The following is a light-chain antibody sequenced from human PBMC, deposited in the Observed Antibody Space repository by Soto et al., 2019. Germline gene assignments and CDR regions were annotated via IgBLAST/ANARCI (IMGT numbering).Light chain of an antibody. J-gene: IGKJ1*01. CDR1: QRISNW. V-gene: IGKV1-12*01. CDR2: AAS. CDR3: QQANSFPRT. Sequence: DFPMTQSPSTLSASVGDRVTSXXRASQRISNWLAWYQQKAGKAPKLXIYAASSLQSGVPSRFSGSGSGTDFTLTISSLQPEDFATYYCQQANSFPRTFGQGTKVDIK.